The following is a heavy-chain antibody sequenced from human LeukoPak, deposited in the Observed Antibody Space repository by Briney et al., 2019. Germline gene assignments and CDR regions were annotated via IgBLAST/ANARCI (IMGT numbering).Heavy chain of an antibody. CDR3: ARANWFDP. V-gene: IGHV3-33*01. J-gene: IGHJ5*02. CDR2: IWYDGSNA. Sequence: GGSRRLSCAASGFTFSGYGMHWVRQAPGKGLEWVAVIWYDGSNAYYADSVKGRFTVSRDNAKNTVYLQMNSLRAEDTAVYYCARANWFDPWGQGTLVTVSS. CDR1: GFTFSGYG.